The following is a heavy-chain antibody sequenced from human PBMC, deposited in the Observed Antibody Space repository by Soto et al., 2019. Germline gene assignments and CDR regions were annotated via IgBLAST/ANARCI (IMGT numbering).Heavy chain of an antibody. CDR2: ISNDGTTE. CDR3: ARDHYDFWTGGDQYYFYALDV. D-gene: IGHD3-3*01. V-gene: IGHV3-30*03. CDR1: GFALSGYG. J-gene: IGHJ6*02. Sequence: GTLLLSCPASGFALSGYGMHWVRQAAGKGLEWVAAISNDGTTEAYADSVKGRITIARDKSENKLYLQMNSLRPGDKAVYYCARDHYDFWTGGDQYYFYALDVWGQGPKVTV.